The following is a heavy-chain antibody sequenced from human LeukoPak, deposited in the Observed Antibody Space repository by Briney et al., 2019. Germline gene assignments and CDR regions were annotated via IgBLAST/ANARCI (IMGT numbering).Heavy chain of an antibody. CDR2: IYYSGIT. CDR3: ARDSGYASDY. J-gene: IGHJ4*02. D-gene: IGHD5-12*01. V-gene: IGHV4-31*03. Sequence: KSSETLSLTCTVSGDSISSGGYYWSWIRQHPGKGLEWIGYIYYSGITYYNPALKSRVTISVDTSKNQFSLKLSSVTAADTAVYYCARDSGYASDYWGQGTLVTVSS. CDR1: GDSISSGGYY.